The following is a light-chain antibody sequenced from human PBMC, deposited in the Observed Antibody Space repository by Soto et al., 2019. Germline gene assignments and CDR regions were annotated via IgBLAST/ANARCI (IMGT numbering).Light chain of an antibody. CDR1: PGAVTSSHY. CDR3: LLSYSGTSWV. J-gene: IGLJ3*02. V-gene: IGLV7-46*01. CDR2: DTS. Sequence: QTVVTQEPSLTVSPGGTVTLTCGSTPGAVTSSHYPYWFQQKPGQAPRTLIYDTSNKHSWTPARFSGSLLGGKAALTRAGAQTDDEADYYCLLSYSGTSWVFGGGTKLTVL.